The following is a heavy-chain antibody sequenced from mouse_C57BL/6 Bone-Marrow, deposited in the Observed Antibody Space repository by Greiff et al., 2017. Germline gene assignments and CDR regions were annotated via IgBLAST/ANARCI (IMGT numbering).Heavy chain of an antibody. D-gene: IGHD2-5*01. V-gene: IGHV1-7*01. CDR1: GYTFTSYW. CDR2: INPSSGYT. CDR3: ASSYYSNYGGAMDY. J-gene: IGHJ4*01. Sequence: VQLQQSGAELAKPGASVKLSCKASGYTFTSYWMHWVKQRPGQGLEWIGYINPSSGYTKYNQKFKDKATLTADKSSSTAYMQLSSLTYEDSSVYYCASSYYSNYGGAMDYWGQGTSVTVSS.